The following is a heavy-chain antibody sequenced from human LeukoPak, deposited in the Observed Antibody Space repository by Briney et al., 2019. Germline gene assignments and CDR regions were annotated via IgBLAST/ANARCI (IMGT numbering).Heavy chain of an antibody. J-gene: IGHJ4*02. Sequence: GGSLRLSCAASGFTYSTYWMSWVRQAPGKGLEWVANINQDGSEKYYVDSVRGRFTISRDNSKNTVYLQMDSLRAEDTATYYCAKTTTGYSSGRYPAWPIDYWGQGTLVTVSS. CDR1: GFTYSTYW. CDR2: INQDGSEK. V-gene: IGHV3-7*03. CDR3: AKTTTGYSSGRYPAWPIDY. D-gene: IGHD2-15*01.